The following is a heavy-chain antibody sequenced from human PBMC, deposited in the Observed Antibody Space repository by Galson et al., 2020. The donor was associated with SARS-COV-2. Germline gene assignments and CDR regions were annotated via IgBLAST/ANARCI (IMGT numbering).Heavy chain of an antibody. Sequence: SETLYLTCNVSGASISSDYWSWIRQSPVKGLEYIGLFHYDGTTNYNPSLKSRVTISVDTSRNRFSLTLSSVTVADTAVYYCARYTTSSVAFDFWGQGALVTVSS. CDR1: GASISSDY. CDR3: ARYTTSSVAFDF. V-gene: IGHV4-59*08. CDR2: FHYDGTT. J-gene: IGHJ4*02. D-gene: IGHD2-2*02.